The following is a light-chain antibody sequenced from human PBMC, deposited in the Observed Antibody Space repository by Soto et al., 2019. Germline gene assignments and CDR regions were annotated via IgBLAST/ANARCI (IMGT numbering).Light chain of an antibody. CDR3: CSYASSNTLL. J-gene: IGLJ2*01. Sequence: QSALTQPASVSGSPGQSITISCTGTSSDVGGYDLVSWYKQHPGKAPKLIISEGSTRPSGISNRFSASKSGNTASLIISGIQGGDEGYYYCCSYASSNTLLVGGGTKLTVL. CDR2: EGS. V-gene: IGLV2-23*01. CDR1: SSDVGGYDL.